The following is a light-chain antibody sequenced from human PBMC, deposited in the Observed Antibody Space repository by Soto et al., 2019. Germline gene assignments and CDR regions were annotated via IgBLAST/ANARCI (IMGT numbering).Light chain of an antibody. CDR1: QDIGKS. Sequence: DIQMTQSPSSLSASVGERVAITCQASQDIGKSLNWFQQKPGKAPKLLIYDASDLQTGVPSRFSGSGSGTDFTLTISSLQPEDIATYYCQQYDNLPRTFGQGTKLEI. V-gene: IGKV1-33*01. CDR2: DAS. CDR3: QQYDNLPRT. J-gene: IGKJ2*01.